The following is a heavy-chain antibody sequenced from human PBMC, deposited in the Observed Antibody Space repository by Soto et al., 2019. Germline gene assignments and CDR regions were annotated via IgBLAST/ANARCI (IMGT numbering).Heavy chain of an antibody. Sequence: QVQLVESGGGLVEPGGSLRLSCEASGFTFSDYYMRWIRQVPGRGLECLSYVSSDGGFTHYADSVQGRFTISRDNTKSSLYLQMNSLRVEDTAVYYCTTSPHRDSERVFVWGQGTTVTVS. J-gene: IGHJ6*02. V-gene: IGHV3-11*06. D-gene: IGHD1-26*01. CDR3: TTSPHRDSERVFV. CDR2: VSSDGGFT. CDR1: GFTFSDYY.